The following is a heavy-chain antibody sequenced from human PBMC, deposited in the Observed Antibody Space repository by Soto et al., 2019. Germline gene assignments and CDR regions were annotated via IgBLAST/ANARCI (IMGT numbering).Heavy chain of an antibody. CDR1: GFTFSNAW. CDR2: IKSKTDGGTT. Sequence: GGSLRLSCAASGFTFSNAWMSWVRQAPGKGLEWVGRIKSKTDGGTTDYAAPVKGRFTISRDDSKNTLYLQMNSLKTEDTAVYYCTTDQDYYDRLRNYWGQGTLVTVSS. V-gene: IGHV3-15*01. D-gene: IGHD3-22*01. J-gene: IGHJ4*02. CDR3: TTDQDYYDRLRNY.